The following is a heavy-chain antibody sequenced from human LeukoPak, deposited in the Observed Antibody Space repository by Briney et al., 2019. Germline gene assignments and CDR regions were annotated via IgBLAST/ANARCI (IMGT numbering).Heavy chain of an antibody. CDR1: GGTFSSYA. V-gene: IGHV1-69*13. J-gene: IGHJ6*03. CDR3: ARAPTHGNYYYYYMDV. CDR2: IIPIFGTA. D-gene: IGHD1-26*01. Sequence: SVKVSCKASGGTFSSYAISWVRQAPGQGLEWMEGIIPIFGTANYAQKFQGRVTITADESTSTAYMELSSLRSEDTAVYYCARAPTHGNYYYYYMDVWGKGTTVTVSS.